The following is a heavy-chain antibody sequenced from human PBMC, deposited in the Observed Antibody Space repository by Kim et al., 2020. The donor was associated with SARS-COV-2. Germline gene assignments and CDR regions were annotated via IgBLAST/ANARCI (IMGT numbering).Heavy chain of an antibody. CDR1: SDSISAYY. CDR2: IFYSGST. J-gene: IGHJ4*02. Sequence: SETLSLTCTVSSDSISAYYWSWIRRLPGKGLEWIGYIFYSGSTSYNPSLKSRVTISWDTSRNQFSLDLTSGTHADTAVYYCARSEGRASWHQFDYWGQG. CDR3: ARSEGRASWHQFDY. V-gene: IGHV4-59*01.